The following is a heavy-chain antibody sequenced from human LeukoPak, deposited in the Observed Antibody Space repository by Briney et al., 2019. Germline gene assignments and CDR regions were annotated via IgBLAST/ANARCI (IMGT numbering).Heavy chain of an antibody. Sequence: ASVKVSCKASGYTFTSYDINWVRQATGQGLEWMGWMNPNSGNTGYAQKFQGRVTMTRNTSISTAYMELSSLRSEDTAVYYCARGNVPAGYYYYYMDVWGKGTTVTVSS. CDR3: ARGNVPAGYYYYYMDV. CDR1: GYTFTSYD. CDR2: MNPNSGNT. D-gene: IGHD2-2*01. J-gene: IGHJ6*03. V-gene: IGHV1-8*01.